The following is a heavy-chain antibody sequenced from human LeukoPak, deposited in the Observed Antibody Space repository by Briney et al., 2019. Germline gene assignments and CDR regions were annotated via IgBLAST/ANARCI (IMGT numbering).Heavy chain of an antibody. Sequence: PGGSLRLSCSASGFTFSSYAMHWVRQAPGKGLEYVSGISSNGVYTSYADSVKDRFTISRDNSQNTLHLQMSSLRPEDTAVYYCVKGGSYSSLDYWGQGTLVTVSS. V-gene: IGHV3-64D*06. CDR1: GFTFSSYA. CDR2: ISSNGVYT. J-gene: IGHJ4*02. CDR3: VKGGSYSSLDY. D-gene: IGHD6-13*01.